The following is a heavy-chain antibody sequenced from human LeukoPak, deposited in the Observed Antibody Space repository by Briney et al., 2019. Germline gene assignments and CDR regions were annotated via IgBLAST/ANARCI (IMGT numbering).Heavy chain of an antibody. J-gene: IGHJ5*02. Sequence: SETLSLTCTVSGGSISSSSYYWGWIRQPPGKGLEWIGSIYYSGSTYYNPSLKSRVTISIDTSKNQFSLKLSSVTAADTAVYYCARGPRRERPRNWFDPWGQGTLVTVSS. CDR2: IYYSGST. V-gene: IGHV4-39*01. D-gene: IGHD6-6*01. CDR3: ARGPRRERPRNWFDP. CDR1: GGSISSSSYY.